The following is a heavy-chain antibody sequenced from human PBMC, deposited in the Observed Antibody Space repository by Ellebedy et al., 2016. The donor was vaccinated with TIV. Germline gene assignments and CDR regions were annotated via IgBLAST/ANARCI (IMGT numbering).Heavy chain of an antibody. CDR2: INHSGST. V-gene: IGHV4-39*07. Sequence: GSLRLSXTVSGGSISSSSYYWSWIRQPPGKGLEWIGEINHSGSTNYNPSLKSRVTISVDKSKNQFSLKLSSVTAADMAVYYCARVGGPDTAMGHPPDYWGQGTLVTVSS. CDR1: GGSISSSSYY. J-gene: IGHJ4*02. D-gene: IGHD5-18*01. CDR3: ARVGGPDTAMGHPPDY.